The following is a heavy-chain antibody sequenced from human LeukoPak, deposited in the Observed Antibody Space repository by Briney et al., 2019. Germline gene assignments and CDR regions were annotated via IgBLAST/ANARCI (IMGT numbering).Heavy chain of an antibody. CDR3: ARGRNYYDSSGYYYEGDAFDI. J-gene: IGHJ3*02. D-gene: IGHD3-22*01. Sequence: SETLSLTCTVSGGSIHSYWSWIRQPAGKGLEWIGRISGSGTITYNPALQSRLTISIDTSKNQFSLKLMSVTAADTAVYYCARGRNYYDSSGYYYEGDAFDIWGQGTMVTVSS. CDR1: GGSIHSY. V-gene: IGHV4-4*07. CDR2: ISGSGTI.